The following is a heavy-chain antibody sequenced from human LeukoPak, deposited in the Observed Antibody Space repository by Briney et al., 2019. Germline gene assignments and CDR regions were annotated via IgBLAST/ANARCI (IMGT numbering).Heavy chain of an antibody. D-gene: IGHD3-3*01. CDR2: IKPDGTTT. CDR3: AKAGRDFWSGPSMDV. J-gene: IGHJ6*03. CDR1: GFTFSSYS. V-gene: IGHV3-74*01. Sequence: PGGSLRLSCAASGFTFSSYSMHWVRQAPGKGLVWVSRIKPDGTTTNYADSVKGRFTISRDNAKNTLYLQMNSLRVEDTAVYYCAKAGRDFWSGPSMDVWGKGTTVTVSS.